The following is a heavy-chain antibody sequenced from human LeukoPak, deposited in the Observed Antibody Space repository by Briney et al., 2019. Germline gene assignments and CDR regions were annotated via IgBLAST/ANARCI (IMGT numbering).Heavy chain of an antibody. V-gene: IGHV3-23*01. Sequence: GGSLRLSCAASGFTFSSYGMSWVRQAPGKGLEWVSAISGSGGSTYYADSVKGRFTISRDNSKNTLYLQMNSLRAEDTAVYYCAKDAAAGGFYYYYYYMDVWGKGTTVTVSS. CDR3: AKDAAAGGFYYYYYYMDV. CDR1: GFTFSSYG. D-gene: IGHD6-13*01. J-gene: IGHJ6*03. CDR2: ISGSGGST.